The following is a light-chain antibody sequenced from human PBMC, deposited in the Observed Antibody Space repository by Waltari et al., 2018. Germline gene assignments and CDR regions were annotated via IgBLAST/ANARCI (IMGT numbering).Light chain of an antibody. V-gene: IGKV1-16*02. CDR1: QGITDH. CDR3: QQYWSYPIT. CDR2: AAS. Sequence: DIQMTQSPSSLSASVGHKVPITCRASQGITDHLAWFQLKPGKAPKSLIYAASRLQSGVPSKFSGSGSGTDFTLTINSLQPEDFATYYCQQYWSYPITFAQGTRLEIE. J-gene: IGKJ5*01.